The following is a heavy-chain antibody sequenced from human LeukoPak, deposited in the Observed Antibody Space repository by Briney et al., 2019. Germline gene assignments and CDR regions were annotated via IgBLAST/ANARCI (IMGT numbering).Heavy chain of an antibody. CDR1: GGSIGTYY. V-gene: IGHV4-59*01. J-gene: IGHJ4*02. CDR2: IYYNGYT. CDR3: ARDRHWTNDWVFDY. Sequence: PSETLSLTCTVSGGSIGTYYGSWIRQPPGKGLEWIGYIYYNGYTDYNPSLESRVTISLHTSKNQFSLKLSSVTAADTAVYYCARDRHWTNDWVFDYWGQGTLVTVSS. D-gene: IGHD1/OR15-1a*01.